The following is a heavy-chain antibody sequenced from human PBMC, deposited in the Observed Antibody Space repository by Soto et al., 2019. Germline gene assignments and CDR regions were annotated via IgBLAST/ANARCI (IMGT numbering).Heavy chain of an antibody. CDR2: INPNSGGT. V-gene: IGHV1-2*04. CDR1: GYTFTGYY. Sequence: ASVKVSCKASGYTFTGYYMHWVRQAPGQGLEWMGWINPNSGGTNYAQKFQGWVTMTRDTSISTAYMELSRLRSDDTAVYYCARDRGPAEPNYYYYMDVWGKGTTVTVSS. J-gene: IGHJ6*03. D-gene: IGHD2-2*01. CDR3: ARDRGPAEPNYYYYMDV.